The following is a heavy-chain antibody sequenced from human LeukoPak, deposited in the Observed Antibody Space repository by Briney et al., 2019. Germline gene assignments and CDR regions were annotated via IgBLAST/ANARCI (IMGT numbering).Heavy chain of an antibody. V-gene: IGHV3-30*04. CDR1: GFTFSSYA. CDR3: AELGITMIGGV. Sequence: GGSLRLSCAASGFTFSSYAMYWVRQAPGKGLEWVAVISYDGSNKYYADSVKGRFTISRDNSKNTLYLQMNSLRAEDTAVYYCAELGITMIGGVWGKGTTVTISS. CDR2: ISYDGSNK. J-gene: IGHJ6*04. D-gene: IGHD3-10*02.